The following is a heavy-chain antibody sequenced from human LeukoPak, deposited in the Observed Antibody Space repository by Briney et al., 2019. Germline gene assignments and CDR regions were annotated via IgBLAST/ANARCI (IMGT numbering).Heavy chain of an antibody. CDR2: INHSGST. CDR3: ARPLHDYGDYDFGY. CDR1: GGSFSGYN. J-gene: IGHJ4*02. Sequence: SSETLSLTCAVYGGSFSGYNWSWIRQPPGKGLGWIGEINHSGSTNYSPSLKSRVTISVDTSKNQFSLKLSSVTAADTAVYYCARPLHDYGDYDFGYWGQGTLVTVSS. V-gene: IGHV4-34*01. D-gene: IGHD4-17*01.